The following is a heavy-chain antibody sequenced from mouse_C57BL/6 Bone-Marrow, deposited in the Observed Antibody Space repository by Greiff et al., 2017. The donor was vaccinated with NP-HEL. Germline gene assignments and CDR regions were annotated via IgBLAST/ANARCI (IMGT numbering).Heavy chain of an antibody. D-gene: IGHD1-1*02. V-gene: IGHV5-12*01. CDR1: GFTFSDYY. CDR3: ARGGFDY. Sequence: EVMLVESGGGLVQPGGSLKLSCAASGFTFSDYYMYWVRQTPEKRLEWVAYISNGGGSTYYPDTVKGRFTISRDNAKNTLYLQMSRLKSEDTAMYYCARGGFDYWGQGTTLTVSS. CDR2: ISNGGGST. J-gene: IGHJ2*01.